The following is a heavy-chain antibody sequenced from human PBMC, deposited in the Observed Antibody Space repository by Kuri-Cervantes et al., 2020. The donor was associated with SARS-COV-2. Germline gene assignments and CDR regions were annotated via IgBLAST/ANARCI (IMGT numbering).Heavy chain of an antibody. CDR1: GFTFSSYS. Sequence: GGSLRLSCAATGFTFSSYSMNWVRQAPGKGLEWVAHIKQDGSETHYVDSVQGRFTIFRDHAKNSLYLQMNSLRAEDTAVYYCARGGCSGGSCYPGFSYYYGMDVWGQGTTVTVSS. V-gene: IGHV3-7*01. CDR3: ARGGCSGGSCYPGFSYYYGMDV. D-gene: IGHD2-15*01. J-gene: IGHJ6*02. CDR2: IKQDGSET.